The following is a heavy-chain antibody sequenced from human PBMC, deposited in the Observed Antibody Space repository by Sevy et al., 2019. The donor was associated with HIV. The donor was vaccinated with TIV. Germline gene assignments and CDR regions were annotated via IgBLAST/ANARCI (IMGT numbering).Heavy chain of an antibody. D-gene: IGHD6-13*01. V-gene: IGHV3-7*01. CDR2: INQDGSVN. J-gene: IGHJ4*02. CDR1: GFSLNSYW. Sequence: GGSLRLSCVASGFSLNSYWMLWVRQAPGKGLEWVANINQDGSVNYYADSVKGRFTISRDNARNLVILQMNILRVEDTAVYYCVRAIATADSFWGQGPLVTVSS. CDR3: VRAIATADSF.